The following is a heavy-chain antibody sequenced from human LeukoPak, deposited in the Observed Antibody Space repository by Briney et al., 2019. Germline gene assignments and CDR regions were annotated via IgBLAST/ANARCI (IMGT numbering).Heavy chain of an antibody. Sequence: ASVKVSCKASGHTFTNNDINWVRQATGQGLEWMGWMNPNSGNTGYAQKFQGRVTMTRDTAIVTAYMELSSLRSEDTAVYYCARGDTTTDAFDIWGQGTMVTVSS. V-gene: IGHV1-8*01. D-gene: IGHD5-12*01. CDR3: ARGDTTTDAFDI. CDR1: GHTFTNND. CDR2: MNPNSGNT. J-gene: IGHJ3*02.